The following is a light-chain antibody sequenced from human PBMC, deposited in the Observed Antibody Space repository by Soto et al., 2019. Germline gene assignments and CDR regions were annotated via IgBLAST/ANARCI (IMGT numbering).Light chain of an antibody. V-gene: IGLV2-11*02. CDR2: DLN. Sequence: QSALTQPPSASGSPGQSVTITCSGTSSDVGEENYVSWYQQHPGKVPKLMIYDLNKRPSGVPDRFSGSKSGNTASLTISGLQAEDEAAYYCCSYAGTYPFVVFGGGTKLTVL. CDR1: SSDVGEENY. J-gene: IGLJ2*01. CDR3: CSYAGTYPFVV.